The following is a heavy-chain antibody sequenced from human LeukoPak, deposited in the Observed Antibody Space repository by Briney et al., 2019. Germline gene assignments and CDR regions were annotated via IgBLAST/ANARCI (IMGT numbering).Heavy chain of an antibody. J-gene: IGHJ3*02. CDR2: IYSIGST. CDR1: GGSISSYY. CDR3: ARRDSIFDI. Sequence: SETLSLTCTVSGGSISSYYWSWIRQPPGKGLEWIGYIYSIGSTNYNPSLKSRVTISVDTSKNQFSLKLSSVTAADTAVYYCARRDSIFDIWGQGTMVTVSS. V-gene: IGHV4-59*08. D-gene: IGHD2-15*01.